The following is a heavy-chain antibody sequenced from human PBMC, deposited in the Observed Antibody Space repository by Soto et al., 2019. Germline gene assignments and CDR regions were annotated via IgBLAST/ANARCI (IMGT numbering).Heavy chain of an antibody. Sequence: LRLSCVASGFTFNKYALAWVCQAPGKGLEWVSAISGSGASPYDADSVKGRFTISRDNSNNTLYLQMNSVRAEDTAVYYCAKPPGVSTVITSFGPWGQGPPVTVSS. CDR1: GFTFNKYA. V-gene: IGHV3-23*01. D-gene: IGHD3-16*01. CDR2: ISGSGASP. CDR3: AKPPGVSTVITSFGP. J-gene: IGHJ5*02.